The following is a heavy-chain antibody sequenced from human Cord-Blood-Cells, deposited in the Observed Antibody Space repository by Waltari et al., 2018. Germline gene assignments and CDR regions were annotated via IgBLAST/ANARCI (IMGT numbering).Heavy chain of an antibody. Sequence: QVQLHESAPGLVKPSGTLYLPCAFAGCPLSSIDWWSRVHQPPGKGLEWIGEIYHSGLPNYNPALKKLVTISVDKSKNQFSLKLSSVTAADTAVYYCARAPRSPIGNDYAFEIWGQGTMVTVSS. CDR2: IYHSGLP. J-gene: IGHJ3*02. D-gene: IGHD1-1*01. V-gene: IGHV4-4*02. CDR3: ARAPRSPIGNDYAFEI. CDR1: GCPLSSIDW.